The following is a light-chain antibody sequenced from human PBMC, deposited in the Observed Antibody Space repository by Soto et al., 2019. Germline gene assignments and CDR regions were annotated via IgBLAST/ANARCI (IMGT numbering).Light chain of an antibody. CDR1: QSISSW. V-gene: IGKV1-5*01. Sequence: DLQMTPFPSPLSASVGDRCTISCRASQSISSWLAWYQQKPGKXHKXXIYDASSLESGVPSRFSGSGSGTEFTITISSLQPDDFETYYCQQYNSYPWTFGQGTKVDIK. CDR2: DAS. J-gene: IGKJ1*01. CDR3: QQYNSYPWT.